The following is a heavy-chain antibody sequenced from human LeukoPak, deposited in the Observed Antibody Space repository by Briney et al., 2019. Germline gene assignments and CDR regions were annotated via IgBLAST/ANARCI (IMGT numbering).Heavy chain of an antibody. CDR1: GFTFSDYY. Sequence: GGSLRLSCAASGFTFSDYYMSWIRQAPGKGLEWVSYISSSGSTIYYADSVKGRFTISRDNAKNSLYLQMNSLRAEDTAVYYCATDLGSVGSGYYEDAFGIWGQGTMVTVSS. CDR2: ISSSGSTI. V-gene: IGHV3-11*01. D-gene: IGHD3-22*01. CDR3: ATDLGSVGSGYYEDAFGI. J-gene: IGHJ3*02.